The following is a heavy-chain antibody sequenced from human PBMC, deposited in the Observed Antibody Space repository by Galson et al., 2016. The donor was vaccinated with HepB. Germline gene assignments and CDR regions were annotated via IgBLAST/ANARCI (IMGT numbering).Heavy chain of an antibody. V-gene: IGHV1-3*01. Sequence: SVKVSCKASGYTFTSYAMHWVRQAPGQRLEWMGWINAGNGDTKYSQKFQGRVTITRDTSASTAYMELSSLRSEDTAVYYCATGTTPSGSSYDAPFDYWGQGTLLTGSS. CDR1: GYTFTSYA. D-gene: IGHD1-26*01. J-gene: IGHJ4*02. CDR2: INAGNGDT. CDR3: ATGTTPSGSSYDAPFDY.